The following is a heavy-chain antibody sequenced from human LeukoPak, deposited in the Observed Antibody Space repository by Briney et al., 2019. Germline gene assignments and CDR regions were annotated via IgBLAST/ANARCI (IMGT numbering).Heavy chain of an antibody. CDR1: GGSISSGSYY. Sequence: NPSQTLSLTCTVSGGSISSGSYYWSWIRQPAGKGLEWIGRIYTSGSTNYNPSLKSRVTISVDTSKNQFSLKLSSVTAADTAVYYCARLRFLDIVVVPAAHDDAFDIWGQGTMVTVSS. D-gene: IGHD2-2*01. J-gene: IGHJ3*02. V-gene: IGHV4-61*02. CDR3: ARLRFLDIVVVPAAHDDAFDI. CDR2: IYTSGST.